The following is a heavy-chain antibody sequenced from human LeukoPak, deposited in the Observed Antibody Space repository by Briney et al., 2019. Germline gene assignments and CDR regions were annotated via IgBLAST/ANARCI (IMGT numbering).Heavy chain of an antibody. J-gene: IGHJ4*02. CDR1: GGSFSGYY. V-gene: IGHV4-34*01. Sequence: SETLSLTCAVYGGSFSGYYWSWIRQPPGKGLEWIGEINHSGSTNYNPSLKSRVTISVDTSKNQFSLKLSSVTAADTAAYYCARLTLTGSLNWGQGTLVTVSS. CDR2: INHSGST. D-gene: IGHD7-27*01. CDR3: ARLTLTGSLN.